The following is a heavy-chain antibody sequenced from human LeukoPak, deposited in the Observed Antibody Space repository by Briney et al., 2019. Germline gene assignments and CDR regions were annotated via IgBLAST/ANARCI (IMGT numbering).Heavy chain of an antibody. Sequence: GGSLRLSCAASGFTFTSYWMNWVRQAPGKGLEWVANIKPDGSEKYYVDSVKGRFTISRDNAKNSLYLQMNSLRAEDTAVYYCARGGAGHSSGWHASYYWGQGTLVTVSS. CDR1: GFTFTSYW. D-gene: IGHD6-19*01. V-gene: IGHV3-7*01. J-gene: IGHJ4*02. CDR2: IKPDGSEK. CDR3: ARGGAGHSSGWHASYY.